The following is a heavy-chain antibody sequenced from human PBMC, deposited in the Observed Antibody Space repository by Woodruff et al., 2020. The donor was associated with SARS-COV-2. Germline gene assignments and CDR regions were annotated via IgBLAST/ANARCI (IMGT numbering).Heavy chain of an antibody. CDR3: ARRGSGAAADPDY. J-gene: IGHJ4*02. V-gene: IGHV4-39*01. D-gene: IGHD6-13*01. Sequence: VTISVDTSKNQFSLKLSSVTAADTAVYYCARRGSGAAADPDYWGQGTLVTVSS.